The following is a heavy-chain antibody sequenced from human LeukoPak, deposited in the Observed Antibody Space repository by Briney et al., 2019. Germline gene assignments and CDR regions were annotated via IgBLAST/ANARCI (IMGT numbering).Heavy chain of an antibody. D-gene: IGHD3-22*01. CDR2: INPNSGGT. CDR1: GYTFTGYY. J-gene: IGHJ6*02. CDR3: AREPRLGDSSGYYYYYYGMDV. Sequence: VASVKVSCKASGYTFTGYYMHWVRQAPGQGLEWMGRINPNSGGTNYGQKFQGRVTMTRDTSISTAYMELSRLRSDDTAVYYCAREPRLGDSSGYYYYYYGMDVWGQGTTVTVSS. V-gene: IGHV1-2*06.